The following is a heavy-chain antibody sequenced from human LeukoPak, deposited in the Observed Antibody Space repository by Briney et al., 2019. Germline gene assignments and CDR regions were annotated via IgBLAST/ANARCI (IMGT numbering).Heavy chain of an antibody. V-gene: IGHV3-48*03. D-gene: IGHD3-22*01. CDR1: GFTFSSYE. J-gene: IGHJ4*02. Sequence: GGSLRLSCAASGFTFSSYEMNWVRQAPGKGLEWVSYISSSGSTIYYADSVKGRFTISRDNAKNSLYLQMNSLRAEDTAVYYCARDSGNYYDSSGKYHGGFDYWGQGTLVTVSS. CDR2: ISSSGSTI. CDR3: ARDSGNYYDSSGKYHGGFDY.